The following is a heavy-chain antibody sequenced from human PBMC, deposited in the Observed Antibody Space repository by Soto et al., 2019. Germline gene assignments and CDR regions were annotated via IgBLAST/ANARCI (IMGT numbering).Heavy chain of an antibody. Sequence: EVKMVESGGGLVEPGGSLRLSCAASGFAFSDAWMNWVRQAPGKGLEWVGRIKDNAQGGTADYAAPVNGRFIMSRDDSKNTLYLQMYGLQTEDTGIYYCTRRPKLGDAGVGPRYYWGRGTLVAVSS. CDR2: IKDNAQGGTA. CDR3: TRRPKLGDAGVGPRYY. CDR1: GFAFSDAW. D-gene: IGHD7-27*01. V-gene: IGHV3-15*07. J-gene: IGHJ4*02.